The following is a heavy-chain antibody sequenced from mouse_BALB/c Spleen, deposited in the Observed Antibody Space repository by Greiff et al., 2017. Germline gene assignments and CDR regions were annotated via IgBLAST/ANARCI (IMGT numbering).Heavy chain of an antibody. CDR3: ARTLSVRLRNYAMDY. Sequence: VQLQESGAELARPGASVKLSCKASGYTFTSYWMQWVKQRPGQGLEWIGAIYPGDGDTRYTQKFKGKATLTADKSSSTAYMQLSSLASEDSAVYYCARTLSVRLRNYAMDYWGQGTSVTVSS. J-gene: IGHJ4*01. V-gene: IGHV1-87*01. CDR2: IYPGDGDT. CDR1: GYTFTSYW. D-gene: IGHD1-2*01.